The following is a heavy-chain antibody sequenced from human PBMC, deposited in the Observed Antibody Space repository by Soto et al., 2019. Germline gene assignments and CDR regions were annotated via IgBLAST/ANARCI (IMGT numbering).Heavy chain of an antibody. CDR2: ISYSGST. CDR3: ARADPAASVGY. J-gene: IGHJ4*02. V-gene: IGHV4-59*11. Sequence: PSETLSLTCTVPGGSMSSHYWTWLRQSPGKGLEWIGYISYSGSTYYNPSLKSRVSISADTSKNQFSLRMNSMIAADTAVYYCARADPAASVGYWGQGTLVTVSS. CDR1: GGSMSSHY. D-gene: IGHD2-2*01.